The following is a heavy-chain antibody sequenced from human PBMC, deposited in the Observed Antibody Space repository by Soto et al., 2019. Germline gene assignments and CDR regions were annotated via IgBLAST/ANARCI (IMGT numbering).Heavy chain of an antibody. CDR2: ISSSGSTI. Sequence: GGSLRLSCAASGFTFSDYYMSWIRQAPGKGLEWVSYISSSGSTIYYADSVKGRFTISRDNAKNSLYLQMNSLRAEDTAVYYCARALNPYDPPRTFDYWGQGTLVTVSS. CDR1: GFTFSDYY. V-gene: IGHV3-11*01. D-gene: IGHD5-12*01. CDR3: ARALNPYDPPRTFDY. J-gene: IGHJ4*02.